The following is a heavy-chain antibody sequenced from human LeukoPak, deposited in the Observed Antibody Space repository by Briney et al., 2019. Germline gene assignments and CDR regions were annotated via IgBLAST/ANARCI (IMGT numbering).Heavy chain of an antibody. CDR1: GFTFSSYA. Sequence: QPGGSLRLSCAASGFTFSSYAMHWVRQAPGKGLEWVAVISYDGSNKYYADSVKGRFTISRDNSKNTLYLQMNSLRAEDTAVYYCARGGDFWGQGTLVTVSS. CDR3: ARGGDF. CDR2: ISYDGSNK. D-gene: IGHD3-10*01. J-gene: IGHJ4*02. V-gene: IGHV3-30-3*01.